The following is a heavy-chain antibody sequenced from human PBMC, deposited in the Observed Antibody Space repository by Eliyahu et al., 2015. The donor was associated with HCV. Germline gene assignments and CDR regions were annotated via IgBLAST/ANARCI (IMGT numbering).Heavy chain of an antibody. CDR1: GGSITTYX. J-gene: IGHJ5*02. CDR2: IHYSGST. D-gene: IGHD6-19*01. V-gene: IGHV4-59*01. Sequence: QVQLQESGPGLVKPSETLSLTCTVSGGSITTYXWTWXRQPPGKGLEWIGYIHYSGSTNYNPSLKSRVTLSVDTSKNQFSLNLTSVTAADTAIYYCASGGGGIAVTGTGGWFDPWGQGTLVTVSS. CDR3: ASGGGGIAVTGTGGWFDP.